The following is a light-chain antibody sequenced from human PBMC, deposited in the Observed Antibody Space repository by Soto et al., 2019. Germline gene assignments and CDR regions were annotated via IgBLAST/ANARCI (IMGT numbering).Light chain of an antibody. CDR2: SNN. CDR1: SSNIGRNT. V-gene: IGLV1-44*01. CDR3: AAWDDSLNGVV. J-gene: IGLJ2*01. Sequence: QSVLTQPPSASGTPGQRVTISCSGSSSNIGRNTVNWYQQLPGTDPKLLIYSNNQRPSGVPDRFSGSKSGSSASLAISGLQSEDEADYYCAAWDDSLNGVVFGGGTKLTVL.